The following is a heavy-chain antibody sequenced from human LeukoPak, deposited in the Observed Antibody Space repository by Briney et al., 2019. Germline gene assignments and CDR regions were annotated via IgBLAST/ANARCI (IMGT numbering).Heavy chain of an antibody. D-gene: IGHD1-26*01. V-gene: IGHV1-69*13. CDR3: AHLGAYYYYGMDV. CDR2: IIPIFGTA. J-gene: IGHJ6*02. Sequence: GASVKVSCKASGGTFSSYAISWVRQAPGQGLEWMGGIIPIFGTANYAQKFQGRVTITADESTSTAYMELSSLRSEDTAVYYCAHLGAYYYYGMDVWGQGTTVTVSS. CDR1: GGTFSSYA.